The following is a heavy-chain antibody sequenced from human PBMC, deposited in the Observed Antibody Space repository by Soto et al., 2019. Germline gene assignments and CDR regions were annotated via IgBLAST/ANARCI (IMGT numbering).Heavy chain of an antibody. Sequence: GGSLRLSCAASGFTFDDYGMSWVRQAPGKGLEWVSGINWSGGTTGYADSVKGRFTISRDNSKNSLYLQMNSLRSEDTAFYYWAKEIAGFGLACDDWGQGALVTVSS. CDR2: INWSGGTT. J-gene: IGHJ4*02. CDR3: AKEIAGFGLACDD. CDR1: GFTFDDYG. V-gene: IGHV3-20*04. D-gene: IGHD3-9*01.